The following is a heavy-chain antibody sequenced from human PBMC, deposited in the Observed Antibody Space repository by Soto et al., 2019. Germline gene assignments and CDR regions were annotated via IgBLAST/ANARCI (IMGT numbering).Heavy chain of an antibody. CDR1: GGSISSGGYS. J-gene: IGHJ5*02. D-gene: IGHD4-4*01. V-gene: IGHV4-30-2*01. CDR2: IYHSGST. CDR3: ARDRDSNYQDAFAP. Sequence: PSETLSLACAVSGGSISSGGYSWSWIRQPPGKSLEWIGYIYHSGSTYYNPSLKSRVNITVDRSKNQFSLKLSSVTAVDTAVYYCARDRDSNYQDAFAPWGQGTLVTVSS.